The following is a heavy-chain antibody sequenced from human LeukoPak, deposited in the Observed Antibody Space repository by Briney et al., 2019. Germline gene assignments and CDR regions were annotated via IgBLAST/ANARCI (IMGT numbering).Heavy chain of an antibody. V-gene: IGHV4-59*01. D-gene: IGHD2-2*01. CDR3: ARSIVVPSNNWFDP. Sequence: SGTLSLTCTVSGGSISSYYWSWIRQPPGKGLEWIGYIYYSGSTNYNPSLKSRVTISVDTSKNQFSLKLSSVTAADTAVYYCARSIVVPSNNWFDPWGQGTLVTVSS. J-gene: IGHJ5*02. CDR2: IYYSGST. CDR1: GGSISSYY.